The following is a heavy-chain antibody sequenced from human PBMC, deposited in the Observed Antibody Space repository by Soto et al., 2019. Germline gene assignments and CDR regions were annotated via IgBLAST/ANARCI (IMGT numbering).Heavy chain of an antibody. Sequence: QITLKESGPTLVKPTQTLTLTCTFSGFSLSTSGVGVGWIRQPPGKALEWLALIYWDDDKRYSPSLKSRLTITKDTSKNQVVLTMTNMDPVDTATYYCAHRRGFGGVIVPLGWDYWGQGTLVTVSS. CDR1: GFSLSTSGVG. V-gene: IGHV2-5*02. J-gene: IGHJ4*02. CDR3: AHRRGFGGVIVPLGWDY. CDR2: IYWDDDK. D-gene: IGHD3-16*02.